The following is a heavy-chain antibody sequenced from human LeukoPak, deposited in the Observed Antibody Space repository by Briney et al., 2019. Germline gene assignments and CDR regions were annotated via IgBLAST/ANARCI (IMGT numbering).Heavy chain of an antibody. CDR1: GESISNGNW. V-gene: IGHV4/OR15-8*02. Sequence: SETLSLTCFVSGESISNGNWCTWVRQPPGKGLEWIGEIYHTGTTNYNASLESRVTISIDESTNRFSLNLRSVTAADTAVYYCATRSPLVDAILWGQGTLVTVSS. D-gene: IGHD5-12*01. CDR2: IYHTGTT. CDR3: ATRSPLVDAIL. J-gene: IGHJ4*02.